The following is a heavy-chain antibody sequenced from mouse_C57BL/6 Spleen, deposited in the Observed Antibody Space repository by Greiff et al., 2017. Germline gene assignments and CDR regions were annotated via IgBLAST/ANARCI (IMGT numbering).Heavy chain of an antibody. V-gene: IGHV1-50*01. D-gene: IGHD2-2*01. Sequence: VQLQQSGAELVKPGASVKLSCKASGYTFTSYWMQWVKQRPGQGLEWIGEIDPSDSYTNYNQKFKGKATLTVDTSSSTAYMQLSSLTSEDSAVYYCARERRGYVYFDYWGQGTTLTVSS. CDR3: ARERRGYVYFDY. J-gene: IGHJ2*01. CDR1: GYTFTSYW. CDR2: IDPSDSYT.